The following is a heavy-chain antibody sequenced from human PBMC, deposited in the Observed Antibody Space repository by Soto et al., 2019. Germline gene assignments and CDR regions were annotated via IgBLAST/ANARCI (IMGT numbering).Heavy chain of an antibody. CDR3: AKDRGNGGNPIWFDP. CDR2: ISGSGGST. J-gene: IGHJ5*02. D-gene: IGHD2-15*01. Sequence: EVQLLESGGGLVQPGGSLRLSCAASGFTFSSYAMSWVRQAPGKGLEWVSAISGSGGSTYYADSVKGRFTISRDNSKNALYLQMNSLRAEDTAVYYCAKDRGNGGNPIWFDPWGQGTLVTVSS. CDR1: GFTFSSYA. V-gene: IGHV3-23*01.